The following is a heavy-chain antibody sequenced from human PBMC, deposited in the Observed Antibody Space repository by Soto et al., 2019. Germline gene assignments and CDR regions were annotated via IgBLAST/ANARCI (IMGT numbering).Heavy chain of an antibody. CDR3: ATKARVTNYLYYGMDV. V-gene: IGHV3-30*03. Sequence: GRSLRLSCVLSVLSFNRSGMPSVRQAPGKGLDWLAVISYDGSTQYYGETVKGRFTISRDNSKNTLFLHMGRLRAEDTAIYYCATKARVTNYLYYGMDVWGLGTTVTVSS. J-gene: IGHJ6*02. CDR2: ISYDGSTQ. D-gene: IGHD2-21*02. CDR1: VLSFNRSG.